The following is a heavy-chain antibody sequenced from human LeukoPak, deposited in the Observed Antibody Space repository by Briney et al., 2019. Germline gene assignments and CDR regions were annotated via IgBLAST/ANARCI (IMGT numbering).Heavy chain of an antibody. V-gene: IGHV4-4*07. J-gene: IGHJ4*02. Sequence: PSETLSLTCTVSGGSISSDYWSWIRQPAGKGLEWIGRIYTSGSTNYNTSLKSRVTMSVDTSKNQFSLKLSSVTAADTAVYYCARGAHDYGDQSLDYWGQGTLVTVSS. D-gene: IGHD4-17*01. CDR1: GGSISSDY. CDR3: ARGAHDYGDQSLDY. CDR2: IYTSGST.